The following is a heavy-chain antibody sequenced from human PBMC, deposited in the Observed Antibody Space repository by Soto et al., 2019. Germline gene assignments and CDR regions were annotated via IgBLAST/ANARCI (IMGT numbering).Heavy chain of an antibody. V-gene: IGHV1-18*01. CDR3: ARDRLRGYDSSGFYS. CDR2: INPSDGNR. CDR1: GYSFSFYG. Sequence: ASVKVSCKTSGYSFSFYGINWVRQAPGQGLEWMGWINPSDGNRNFARKFEDRVTVTTATSTNTVFLELRSLKSDDTALYYCARDRLRGYDSSGFYSWGQGTMVTVSS. J-gene: IGHJ4*02. D-gene: IGHD3-22*01.